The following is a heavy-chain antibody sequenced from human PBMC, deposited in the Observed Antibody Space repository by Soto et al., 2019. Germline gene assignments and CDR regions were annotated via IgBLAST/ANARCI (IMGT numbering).Heavy chain of an antibody. V-gene: IGHV1-18*04. Sequence: ASVKVSCKASGYTFTSYCISWVRQAPGQGLECMGWISAYNGNTNYAQKLQGRVTMTTDASTSTAYMELRSLRSDDTAVYYCARDREYFDWLLKSYYYYYGMDVWGQGTTVTVSS. J-gene: IGHJ6*02. CDR2: ISAYNGNT. CDR1: GYTFTSYC. CDR3: ARDREYFDWLLKSYYYYYGMDV. D-gene: IGHD3-9*01.